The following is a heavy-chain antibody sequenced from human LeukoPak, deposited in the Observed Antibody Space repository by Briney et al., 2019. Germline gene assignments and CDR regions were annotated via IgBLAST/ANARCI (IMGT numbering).Heavy chain of an antibody. CDR3: ARESYDSSGSDY. D-gene: IGHD3-22*01. Sequence: ASVKVSCKASGYTFTGYYMHWVRQAPGQGLEWMGWINPNSGGTNYAQKFQGRVTMTRDTSISTAYMELSRLRSDNTAVYYCARESYDSSGSDYWGQGTLVTVSS. V-gene: IGHV1-2*02. J-gene: IGHJ4*02. CDR1: GYTFTGYY. CDR2: INPNSGGT.